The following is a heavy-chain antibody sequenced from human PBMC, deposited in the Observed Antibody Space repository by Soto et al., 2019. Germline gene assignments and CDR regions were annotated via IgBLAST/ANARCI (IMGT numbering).Heavy chain of an antibody. CDR3: ARREGDFWSGYCYYYYGMDV. J-gene: IGHJ6*02. CDR2: IIPIFGTA. D-gene: IGHD3-3*01. Sequence: SVKVSCKASGGTFSSYAISWVRQAPGQGLEWMGGIIPIFGTANYAQKFQGRVTITADESTSTAYMELSSLRSEDTAVYYCARREGDFWSGYCYYYYGMDVWGQGTTVTVSS. CDR1: GGTFSSYA. V-gene: IGHV1-69*13.